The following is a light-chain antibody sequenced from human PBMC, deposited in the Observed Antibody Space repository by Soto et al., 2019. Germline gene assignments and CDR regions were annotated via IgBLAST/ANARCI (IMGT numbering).Light chain of an antibody. CDR1: SSDVGSYNL. CDR3: CSYASSSTYV. J-gene: IGLJ1*01. CDR2: EGT. V-gene: IGLV2-23*01. Sequence: QSALTQPASVSGSPGQSITISCTGTSSDVGSYNLVSWYQQHPGKAPKLMIYEGTKRPSGVPDRFSGSRSGNTASLTISGLQAEDEADYYCCSYASSSTYVFGTGTKLTVL.